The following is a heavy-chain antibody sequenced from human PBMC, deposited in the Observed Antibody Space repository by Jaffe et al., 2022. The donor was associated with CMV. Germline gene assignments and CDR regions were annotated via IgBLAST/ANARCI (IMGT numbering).Heavy chain of an antibody. CDR1: GFSLSTSGMC. CDR3: ARIRDTAMGDYYYYYMDV. J-gene: IGHJ6*03. Sequence: QVTLRESGPALVKPTQTLTLTCTFSGFSLSTSGMCVSWIRQPPGKALEWLARIDWDDDKYYSTSLKTRLTISKDTSKNQVVLTMTNMDPVDTATYYCARIRDTAMGDYYYYYMDVWGKGTTVTVSS. CDR2: IDWDDDK. D-gene: IGHD5-18*01. V-gene: IGHV2-70*15.